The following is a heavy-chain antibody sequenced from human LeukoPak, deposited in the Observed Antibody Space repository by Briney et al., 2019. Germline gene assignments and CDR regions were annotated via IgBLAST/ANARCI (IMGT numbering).Heavy chain of an antibody. D-gene: IGHD3-10*01. Sequence: SETLSLTCTVSGGAISSYYWSWIRQSAGKGLEWIGRIYTSGSTNYNPSLKSRVTMSVDTSKNQFSLKLSSVTAADTAVYYCARLATTMVRGVINAIDYWGQGTLVTVSS. CDR1: GGAISSYY. CDR3: ARLATTMVRGVINAIDY. J-gene: IGHJ4*02. V-gene: IGHV4-4*07. CDR2: IYTSGST.